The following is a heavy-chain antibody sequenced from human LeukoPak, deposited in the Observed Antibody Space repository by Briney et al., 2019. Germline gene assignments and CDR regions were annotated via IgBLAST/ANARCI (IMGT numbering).Heavy chain of an antibody. J-gene: IGHJ4*02. CDR3: AKGRYVDTQDY. Sequence: PGGSLRLSCAASGFTFGTYGMSWVRQAPGRGLEWVSSISGSGDSTYYADSVKGRFTISRDNSKNTLDLQMNSLRAEDTAVYYCAKGRYVDTQDYWGQGTLVTVSS. V-gene: IGHV3-23*01. D-gene: IGHD5-18*01. CDR2: ISGSGDST. CDR1: GFTFGTYG.